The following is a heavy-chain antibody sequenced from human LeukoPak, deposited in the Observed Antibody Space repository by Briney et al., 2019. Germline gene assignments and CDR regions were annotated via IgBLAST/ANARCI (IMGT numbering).Heavy chain of an antibody. CDR2: VKSDGSST. CDR1: GFTFSTSW. V-gene: IGHV3-74*01. J-gene: IGHJ1*01. CDR3: ARETNYCTNGVCYKYFQH. Sequence: GGSLRLSCAASGFTFSTSWMYWVRQAPGKGLVWVSRVKSDGSSTSYADSVKGRFTISRDNSKNTLYLQMNSLRAEDTAVYYCARETNYCTNGVCYKYFQHWGQGTLVTVSS. D-gene: IGHD2-8*01.